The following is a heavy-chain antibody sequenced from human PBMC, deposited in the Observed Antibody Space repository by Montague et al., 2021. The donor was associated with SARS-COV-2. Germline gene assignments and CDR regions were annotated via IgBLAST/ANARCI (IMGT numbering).Heavy chain of an antibody. V-gene: IGHV4-39*01. CDR2: INYSGTT. CDR1: GGSITDRTYY. J-gene: IGHJ4*02. Sequence: SETLSLTCSVSGGSITDRTYYWGCIRQPPGKGLEWIGAINYSGTTYYNPSLKSRVTISLDTAKNQFSLKMTSVTAADTAVYYCARHWGIAEAGYWGQGTLVTVSS. CDR3: ARHWGIAEAGY. D-gene: IGHD6-13*01.